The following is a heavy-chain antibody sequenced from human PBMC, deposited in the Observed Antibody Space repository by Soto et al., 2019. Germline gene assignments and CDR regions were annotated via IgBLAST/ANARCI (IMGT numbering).Heavy chain of an antibody. D-gene: IGHD3-3*01. V-gene: IGHV4-34*01. CDR2: INHSGST. CDR3: ARGVGLRFLEWLGGVGFDP. J-gene: IGHJ5*02. CDR1: GGSFSGYY. Sequence: SETLSLTCAVYGGSFSGYYWSWIRQPPGKGLEWIGEINHSGSTNYNPSLKSRVTISVDTSKNQFSLKLSSVTAANTAVYYCARGVGLRFLEWLGGVGFDPWGQGTLVTVSS.